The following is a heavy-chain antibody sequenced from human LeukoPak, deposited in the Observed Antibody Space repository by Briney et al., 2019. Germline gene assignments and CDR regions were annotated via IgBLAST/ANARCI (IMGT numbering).Heavy chain of an antibody. J-gene: IGHJ3*02. Sequence: PGRPLRLSCAASGFTFSSYSMNWVRQAPGKGLEWVSSISSSSSYIYYADSVKGRFTISRDNAKNSLYLQMNSLRAEDTAVYYCASPEYSYGFNDAFDIWGQGTMVTVSS. CDR2: ISSSSSYI. V-gene: IGHV3-21*01. D-gene: IGHD5-18*01. CDR3: ASPEYSYGFNDAFDI. CDR1: GFTFSSYS.